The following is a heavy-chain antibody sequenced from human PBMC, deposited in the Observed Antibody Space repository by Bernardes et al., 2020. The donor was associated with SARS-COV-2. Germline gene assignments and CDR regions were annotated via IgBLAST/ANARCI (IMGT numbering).Heavy chain of an antibody. CDR1: GFTPSNYW. D-gene: IGHD6-19*01. CDR3: ARAGWYRFDY. V-gene: IGHV3-74*01. CDR2: FSSDGTVT. J-gene: IGHJ4*02. Sequence: GGSLRLSCVAPGFTPSNYWVHWVPQAPGKGLVWVSRFSSDGTVTNYADSVKGRFTISRDNAKNTLYLQMNSLRDEDTAVYYCARAGWYRFDYWGQGTLVTVSS.